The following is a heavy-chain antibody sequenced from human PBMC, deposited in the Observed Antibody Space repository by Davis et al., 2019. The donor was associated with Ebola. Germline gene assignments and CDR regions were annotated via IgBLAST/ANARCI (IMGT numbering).Heavy chain of an antibody. CDR1: GYTFTSYG. J-gene: IGHJ6*02. D-gene: IGHD4-17*01. Sequence: ASVKVSCKASGYTFTSYGISWVRQAPGQGLEWMGWISAYNGNTDYAQKLQGRVTMTTDTSTSTAYMELRSLRSDDTAVYYCARDQMVTTRHYYYYYGMDVWGQGTTVTVSS. CDR2: ISAYNGNT. CDR3: ARDQMVTTRHYYYYYGMDV. V-gene: IGHV1-18*01.